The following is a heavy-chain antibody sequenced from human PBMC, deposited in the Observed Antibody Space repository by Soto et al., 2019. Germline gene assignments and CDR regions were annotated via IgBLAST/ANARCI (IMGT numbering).Heavy chain of an antibody. CDR3: ARGHDPIVNYYFDY. D-gene: IGHD1-1*01. Sequence: QVQLQESGPGLVKPSQTLSLTCTVSGGSISSGGYYWSWIRQHPGKGLEWIGYIYYSGSTYYNPSRKSRVTISVDTSKNQFALKLSSVTAADTAVYYCARGHDPIVNYYFDYWGQGTLVTVSS. V-gene: IGHV4-31*03. CDR1: GGSISSGGYY. J-gene: IGHJ4*02. CDR2: IYYSGST.